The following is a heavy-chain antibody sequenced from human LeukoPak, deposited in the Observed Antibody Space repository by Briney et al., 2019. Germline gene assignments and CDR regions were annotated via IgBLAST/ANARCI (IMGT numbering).Heavy chain of an antibody. J-gene: IGHJ4*02. Sequence: SGTLSLTCTVSGGSISSGSYYWSWIRQPAGKGLEWIGRIYTSGSTNYNPSLKSRVTISVDKSKNQFSLKLSSVTAADTAVYYCARAGSGSSSRGLDYWGQGTLVTVSS. V-gene: IGHV4-61*02. CDR2: IYTSGST. CDR1: GGSISSGSYY. CDR3: ARAGSGSSSRGLDY. D-gene: IGHD1-26*01.